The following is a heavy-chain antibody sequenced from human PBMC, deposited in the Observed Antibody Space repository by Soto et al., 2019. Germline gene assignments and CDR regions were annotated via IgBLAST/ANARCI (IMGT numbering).Heavy chain of an antibody. Sequence: EVQLVESGGGLIQPGGSLRLSCAASGFTVSSKYMSWVRQAPGKGLEWVSVIYSGGSTYYADSVKGRFTISRDNSKSTLYLQMNSLRAEDTVVYYCARGMVRGVSAFDYWGQGTLVTVSS. J-gene: IGHJ4*02. CDR2: IYSGGST. V-gene: IGHV3-53*01. CDR3: ARGMVRGVSAFDY. CDR1: GFTVSSKY. D-gene: IGHD3-10*01.